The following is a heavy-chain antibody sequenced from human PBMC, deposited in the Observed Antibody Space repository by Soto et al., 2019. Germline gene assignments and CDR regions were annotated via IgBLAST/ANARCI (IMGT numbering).Heavy chain of an antibody. D-gene: IGHD2-2*02. CDR2: ISYDGSNK. CDR1: GFTFSSYG. CDR3: AKDAGYKGHYYYYGMDV. V-gene: IGHV3-30*18. J-gene: IGHJ6*02. Sequence: QVQLVESGGGVVQPGRSLRLSCAASGFTFSSYGMHWVRQAPGKGLEWVAVISYDGSNKYYADSVKGRFTISRDKSKNTLYLQMNSLRAEDTAVYYCAKDAGYKGHYYYYGMDVWGQGTTVTVSS.